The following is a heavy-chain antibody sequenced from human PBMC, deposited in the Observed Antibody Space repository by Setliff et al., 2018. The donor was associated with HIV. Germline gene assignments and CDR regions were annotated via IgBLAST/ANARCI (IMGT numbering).Heavy chain of an antibody. D-gene: IGHD3-16*01. V-gene: IGHV4-31*03. CDR3: ARGLVGGSDYWYFDL. J-gene: IGHJ2*01. CDR1: GGPISSSGHY. CDR2: ITYSGSR. Sequence: SETLSLTCNVSGGPISSSGHYWSWIRQHPDKGLEWMAYITYSGSRYYRPSLKSRLTISAGTSKNQFSLKLNSVTAADTAVYYCARGLVGGSDYWYFDLRGRGALVTVSS.